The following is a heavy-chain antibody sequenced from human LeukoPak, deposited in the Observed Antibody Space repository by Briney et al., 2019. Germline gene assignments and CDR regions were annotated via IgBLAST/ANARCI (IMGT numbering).Heavy chain of an antibody. CDR3: ADIGYCTNGVCFDY. CDR2: IYHSGST. J-gene: IGHJ4*02. CDR1: GYSISSGYY. Sequence: PSETLSLTCAVSGYSISSGYYWGWIRQPPGKGLEWIGSIYHSGSTYYNPSLKSRVTISVDTSKNQFSLKLSSVTAADTAVYYCADIGYCTNGVCFDYWGQGTLVTVSS. D-gene: IGHD2-8*01. V-gene: IGHV4-38-2*01.